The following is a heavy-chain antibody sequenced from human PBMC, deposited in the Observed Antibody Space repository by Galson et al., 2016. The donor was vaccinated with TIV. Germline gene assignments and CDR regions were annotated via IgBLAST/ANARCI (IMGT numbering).Heavy chain of an antibody. D-gene: IGHD1-7*01. CDR3: SRGNWNYGMGGAMDV. V-gene: IGHV6-1*01. Sequence: CAISGDSVSGNTAAWNWVRQSPSRGLEWLGRTYYTSKWNTDYAASVKGRIIIRPDTSMNQVSLQLSSVIPDDTAVYYCSRGNWNYGMGGAMDVWGRGTTVTVSS. J-gene: IGHJ6*02. CDR1: GDSVSGNTAA. CDR2: TYYTSKWNT.